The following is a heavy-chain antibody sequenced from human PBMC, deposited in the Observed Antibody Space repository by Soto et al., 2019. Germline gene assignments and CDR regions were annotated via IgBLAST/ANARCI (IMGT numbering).Heavy chain of an antibody. D-gene: IGHD6-13*01. CDR2: MSAYNGNT. CDR3: AREAQLVGSGYFDY. CDR1: GYTFTSYG. J-gene: IGHJ4*02. Sequence: ASVKVSCKASGYTFTSYGISWVRQAPGQGLEGMGWMSAYNGNTNYAQKLQGSGTMTRNTSISTAYMELSSLRSEDTAVYYCAREAQLVGSGYFDYWGQGTLVTVSS. V-gene: IGHV1-18*01.